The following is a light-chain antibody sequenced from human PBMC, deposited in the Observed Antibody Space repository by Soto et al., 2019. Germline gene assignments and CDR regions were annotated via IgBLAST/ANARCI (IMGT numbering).Light chain of an antibody. CDR2: DGS. CDR3: QQSGSSPGT. V-gene: IGKV3-20*01. J-gene: IGKJ1*01. Sequence: EIVLTQSPGTLSLSPGERATLSCRASQSVSSIYLAWYQQKPGQAPRLLIYDGSSRATGIPDRFSGSGSGTDFTLTISRLEPEDFAVYYCQQSGSSPGTFGQGTKVEIK. CDR1: QSVSSIY.